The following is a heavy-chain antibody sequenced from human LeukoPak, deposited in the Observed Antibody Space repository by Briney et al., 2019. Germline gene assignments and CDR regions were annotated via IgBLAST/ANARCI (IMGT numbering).Heavy chain of an antibody. Sequence: GGSLRLSCAASGFTFSTYGMNWVRQAPGKGLEWVSSISSSSTYIYYADSVKGRVTSSRENAKNSVYLQMNSLRAEDTAVYYCARDRRTAPGGTTLHYWGQGTLVTVSS. J-gene: IGHJ4*02. D-gene: IGHD6-13*01. CDR3: ARDRRTAPGGTTLHY. V-gene: IGHV3-21*01. CDR2: ISSSSTYI. CDR1: GFTFSTYG.